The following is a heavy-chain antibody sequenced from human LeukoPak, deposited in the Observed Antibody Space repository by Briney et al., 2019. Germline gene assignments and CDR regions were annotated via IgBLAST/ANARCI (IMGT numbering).Heavy chain of an antibody. J-gene: IGHJ4*02. CDR2: MNPNSGNT. CDR1: GYTFTSYD. CDR3: ARGFRDSSGRKPDY. D-gene: IGHD3-22*01. V-gene: IGHV1-8*01. Sequence: GASVTVSCKASGYTFTSYDISWMRQATGQGLEWMGWMNPNSGNTGYAQKFQDRVTMTRNTSIKTAYMELSSLRSEDMAVYYCARGFRDSSGRKPDYWGQGTLVTVSS.